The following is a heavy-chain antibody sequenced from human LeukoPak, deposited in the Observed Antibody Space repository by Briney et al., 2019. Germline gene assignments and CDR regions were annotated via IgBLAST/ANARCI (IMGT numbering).Heavy chain of an antibody. Sequence: PGGSLRLSCAASGFTFSSYGMHWVRQAPGKGLEWVAVIWYDGSNKYYADSVKGRFTISRDNSKNTLYLQMNSLRAEDTAVYYCAKKSPGTYYAPPDYWGQGTLVTVSS. CDR3: AKKSPGTYYAPPDY. V-gene: IGHV3-30*02. J-gene: IGHJ4*02. CDR2: IWYDGSNK. D-gene: IGHD3-10*01. CDR1: GFTFSSYG.